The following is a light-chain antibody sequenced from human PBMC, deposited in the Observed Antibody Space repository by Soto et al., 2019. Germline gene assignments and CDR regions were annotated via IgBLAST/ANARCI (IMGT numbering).Light chain of an antibody. CDR1: QTINID. V-gene: IGKV1-39*01. CDR2: RAS. Sequence: IQMTQSPSSLSASIGDRVTITCRASQTINIDLNWYQQRPGKVPALLISRASTLQSGVPSRFVGSGSGTDFTLTISSLEPEDFAVYYCQQRSNWPPITFGQGHDWRL. J-gene: IGKJ5*01. CDR3: QQRSNWPPIT.